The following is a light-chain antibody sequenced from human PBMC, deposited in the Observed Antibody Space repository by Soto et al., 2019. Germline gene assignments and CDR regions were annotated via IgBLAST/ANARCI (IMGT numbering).Light chain of an antibody. CDR2: GAS. J-gene: IGKJ1*01. CDR1: QSVSSSY. CDR3: QQYGSSKWT. V-gene: IGKV3-20*01. Sequence: EIVLTQSPGTLSLSPGERATLSCRASQSVSSSYLAWYQQKPGQAPRLLIYGASSRATGIPDRFSGSGSGKDFPFTIIRLEPEDFAVYYCQQYGSSKWTFGQGTRVDIK.